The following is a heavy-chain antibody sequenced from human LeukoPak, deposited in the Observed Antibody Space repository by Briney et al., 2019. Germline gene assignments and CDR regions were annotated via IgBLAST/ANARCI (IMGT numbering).Heavy chain of an antibody. J-gene: IGHJ4*02. CDR1: GFTFSSYA. CDR3: ARYCSGGSCYSGVDY. D-gene: IGHD2-15*01. Sequence: GGSRRLSCAASGFTFSSYAMSWVRQTPGKGLEWVSRISGSGGSTYYADSVKGRFTISRDNSKNTLYLQMNSLRAEDTAVYYCARYCSGGSCYSGVDYWGQGTLVTVSS. CDR2: ISGSGGST. V-gene: IGHV3-23*01.